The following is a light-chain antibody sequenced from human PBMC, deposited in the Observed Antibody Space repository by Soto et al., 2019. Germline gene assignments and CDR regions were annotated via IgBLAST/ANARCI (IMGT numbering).Light chain of an antibody. Sequence: EVVMTQSPVTLSLSPGETATLSCRASQTVYSNLAWYQQKPGQAPRLLIHAASTRASGVPARFSGSGSGTEFTLTISSLQSEDFAVYYCQQYSTWPPITFGPGTRLEIK. CDR3: QQYSTWPPIT. CDR1: QTVYSN. J-gene: IGKJ5*01. V-gene: IGKV3-15*01. CDR2: AAS.